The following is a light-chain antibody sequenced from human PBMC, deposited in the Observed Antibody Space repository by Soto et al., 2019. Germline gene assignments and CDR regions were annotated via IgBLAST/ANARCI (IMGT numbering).Light chain of an antibody. CDR3: CSYAGSYTWV. V-gene: IGLV2-11*01. CDR2: DVS. Sequence: QSALTQPRSVSGSPGQSVTISCTGTSSDVGGYNYVSWYQQHPGKAPKLMIYDVSKRPSGVPDRFSGSKSGNTASLTISGLQAHDEADYYCCSYAGSYTWVFGGGTKLTVL. CDR1: SSDVGGYNY. J-gene: IGLJ3*02.